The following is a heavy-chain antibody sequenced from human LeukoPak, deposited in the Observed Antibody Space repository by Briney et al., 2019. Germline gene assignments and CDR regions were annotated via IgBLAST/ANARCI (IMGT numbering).Heavy chain of an antibody. CDR2: ISSSGSTI. D-gene: IGHD3-22*01. Sequence: GGSLRLSCAASGFTFSSYGMSWIRQAPGKGLEWVTYISSSGSTIYYADSVKGRFTISRDNAKNSLYLQMNSLRAEDTAVYYCARGPDRGITMIVTWGQGTLVTVSS. V-gene: IGHV3-11*01. CDR1: GFTFSSYG. J-gene: IGHJ4*02. CDR3: ARGPDRGITMIVT.